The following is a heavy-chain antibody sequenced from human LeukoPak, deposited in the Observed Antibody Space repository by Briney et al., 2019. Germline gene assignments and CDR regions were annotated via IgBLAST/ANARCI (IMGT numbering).Heavy chain of an antibody. V-gene: IGHV4-59*01. J-gene: IGHJ3*02. CDR3: ARNDYGGNLGAFDI. CDR1: GGSISSYY. D-gene: IGHD4-23*01. CDR2: IYYSGST. Sequence: PSETLSLTCTVSGGSISSYYWSWIRQPPGKGLEWIGYIYYSGSTNYNPSLKSRVTISVDTSKNQFSLKLSSVTAADTAVYYCARNDYGGNLGAFDIWGQGTMVTVSS.